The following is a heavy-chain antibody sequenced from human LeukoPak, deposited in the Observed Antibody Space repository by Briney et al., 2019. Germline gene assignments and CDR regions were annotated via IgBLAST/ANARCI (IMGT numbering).Heavy chain of an antibody. V-gene: IGHV1-46*01. J-gene: IGHJ6*02. D-gene: IGHD3-3*01. CDR1: GYTFTSYY. CDR2: INPSGGST. CDR3: ARVRATAIFGVVIIHDYYYGMDV. Sequence: WASVKVSYKASGYTFTSYYMHWVRQAPGQGLEWMGIINPSGGSTSYAQKFQGRVTMTRDTSTSTVYMELSSLRSEDTAVYYCARVRATAIFGVVIIHDYYYGMDVWGQGTTVTVSS.